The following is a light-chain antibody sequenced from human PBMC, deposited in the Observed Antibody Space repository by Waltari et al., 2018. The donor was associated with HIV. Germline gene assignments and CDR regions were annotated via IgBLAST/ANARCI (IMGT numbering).Light chain of an antibody. V-gene: IGKV3-20*01. J-gene: IGKJ5*01. Sequence: EIVLTQSPGTLSLSPGERATLSCRASASVSSSYLAWYQQKPGQAPRLLSYGASTRATDIPDSFSGSGSVTDFTLTISRLEPEDFAVYFCQLYSASITFGQGTRLEIK. CDR1: ASVSSSY. CDR2: GAS. CDR3: QLYSASIT.